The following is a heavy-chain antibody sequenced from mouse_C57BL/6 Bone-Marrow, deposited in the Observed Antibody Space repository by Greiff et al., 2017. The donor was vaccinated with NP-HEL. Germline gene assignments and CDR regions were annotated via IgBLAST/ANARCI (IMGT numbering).Heavy chain of an antibody. CDR2: IYPGGGYT. V-gene: IGHV1-63*01. J-gene: IGHJ1*03. D-gene: IGHD2-3*01. CDR3: ARWLLRGYWYFDV. CDR1: GYTFTNYW. Sequence: QVQLKESGAELVRPGTSVKMSCKASGYTFTNYWIGWAKQRPGHGLEWIGDIYPGGGYTNYNEKFKGKATLTADQSSSTAYMQFSSLTSEDSAIYYCARWLLRGYWYFDVWGTGTTVTVSS.